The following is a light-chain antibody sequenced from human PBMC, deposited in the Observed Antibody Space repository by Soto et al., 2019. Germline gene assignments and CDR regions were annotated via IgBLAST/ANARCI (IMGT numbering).Light chain of an antibody. Sequence: QSALTQPASVSGSPGQSITISCTGTSNDVGGYNYVSWYQQSPGKAPKLMIYEVSNRPSGVSNRFSGSKSGNTASLTISGLQAEDEADYYCSSYKSRSTPVFGTGTKVTVL. J-gene: IGLJ1*01. V-gene: IGLV2-14*01. CDR3: SSYKSRSTPV. CDR1: SNDVGGYNY. CDR2: EVS.